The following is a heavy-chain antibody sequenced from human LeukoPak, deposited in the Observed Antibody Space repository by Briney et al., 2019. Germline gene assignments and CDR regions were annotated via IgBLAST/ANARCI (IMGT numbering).Heavy chain of an antibody. V-gene: IGHV3-74*01. CDR3: ARDGSEIAAAVAFDY. D-gene: IGHD6-13*01. J-gene: IGHJ4*02. CDR2: INTDGSRT. CDR1: GFTFSRYW. Sequence: GGSLRLSCAASGFTFSRYWMHWVRQAPGKGLVWVSRINTDGSRTTYADSVKGRFTISRDNAKNSLYLQMNSLRAEDTAVYYCARDGSEIAAAVAFDYWGQGTLVTVSS.